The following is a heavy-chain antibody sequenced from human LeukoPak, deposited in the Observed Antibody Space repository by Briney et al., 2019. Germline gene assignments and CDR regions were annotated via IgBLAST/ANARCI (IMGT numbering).Heavy chain of an antibody. CDR3: ARDKVSVIPALDY. CDR1: GFTFSNHN. Sequence: GGSLRLSCEASGFTFSNHNMNWVRQAPGKGLEWVSSINSRSNYIYYADSVKGRFTISRDNAKESLYLQMNSLRAEDTALYFCARDKVSVIPALDYWGQGTLVIVSS. J-gene: IGHJ4*02. CDR2: INSRSNYI. V-gene: IGHV3-21*01. D-gene: IGHD2/OR15-2a*01.